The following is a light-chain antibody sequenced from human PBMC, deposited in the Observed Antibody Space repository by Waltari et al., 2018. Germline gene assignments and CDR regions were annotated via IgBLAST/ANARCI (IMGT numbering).Light chain of an antibody. CDR3: QQYYSTPA. Sequence: DIVMTQSPDSLAVSLGERATINCKSSQSVLYSSNNKNYLAWYQKKPGQPPKLLIYWASTRESVVPDRFSGSGSGTDFPLTISSLQAEDVAVYYCQQYYSTPAFGQGTKVEIK. CDR1: QSVLYSSNNKNY. V-gene: IGKV4-1*01. J-gene: IGKJ1*01. CDR2: WAS.